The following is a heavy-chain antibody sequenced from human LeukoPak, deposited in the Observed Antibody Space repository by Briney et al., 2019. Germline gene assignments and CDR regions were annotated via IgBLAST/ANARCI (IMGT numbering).Heavy chain of an antibody. CDR1: GFIFNEYA. Sequence: QPGGSLRLSCAASGFIFNEYAMHWVRQAPGKGLEWVSSVNWSPGSEAYADSVKGRFTISRDNAKNSLYLQMNNLRIEDTALYYCVKDSAGDASDWLDSWGQGTLATISS. J-gene: IGHJ5*01. CDR2: VNWSPGSE. D-gene: IGHD5-24*01. CDR3: VKDSAGDASDWLDS. V-gene: IGHV3-9*01.